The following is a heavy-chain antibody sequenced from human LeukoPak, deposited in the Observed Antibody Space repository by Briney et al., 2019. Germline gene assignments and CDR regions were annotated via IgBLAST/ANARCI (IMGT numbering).Heavy chain of an antibody. CDR1: GFTVSSNY. V-gene: IGHV3-53*01. CDR3: AREGQDSSGYKHFDY. J-gene: IGHJ4*02. CDR2: IYSGGST. Sequence: AGGSLRLSCAASGFTVSSNYMSWVRQAPGKGLEWVSVIYSGGSTYYADSVKRRFTISRDNSKNTLYLQMNSRRAEDTAVYYCAREGQDSSGYKHFDYWGQGTLVTVSS. D-gene: IGHD3-22*01.